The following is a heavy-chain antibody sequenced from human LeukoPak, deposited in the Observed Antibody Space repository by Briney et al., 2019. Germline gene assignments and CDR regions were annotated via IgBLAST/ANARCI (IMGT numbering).Heavy chain of an antibody. Sequence: TSETLSLTCTVSGGSISSYYWSWIRQPPGKGLEWIGYIYYSGSTNYNPSLKSRVTISVDTSKIQFSLKLSSVTAADTAVYYCARSHYDFWSGYPEYFQHWGQGTLVTVSS. V-gene: IGHV4-59*01. CDR2: IYYSGST. D-gene: IGHD3-3*01. CDR1: GGSISSYY. CDR3: ARSHYDFWSGYPEYFQH. J-gene: IGHJ1*01.